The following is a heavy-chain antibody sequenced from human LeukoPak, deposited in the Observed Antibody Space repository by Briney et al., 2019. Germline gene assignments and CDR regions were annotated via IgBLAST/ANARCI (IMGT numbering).Heavy chain of an antibody. Sequence: GGSLRLSCAASRFPFSSYEMNWVRQAPGKGLEWVSYSSSSGRTIYYADSVRGRFTISRDNAKISLYLQMMSLRAEDTAVYFCARQTVSGSFDYWGQGTLVTVSS. V-gene: IGHV3-48*03. CDR3: ARQTVSGSFDY. CDR1: RFPFSSYE. D-gene: IGHD5-12*01. CDR2: SSSSGRTI. J-gene: IGHJ4*02.